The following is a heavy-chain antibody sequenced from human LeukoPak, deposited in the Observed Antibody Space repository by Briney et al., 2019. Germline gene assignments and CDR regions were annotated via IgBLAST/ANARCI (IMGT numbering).Heavy chain of an antibody. J-gene: IGHJ6*04. Sequence: GGSLRLSCAASGFTFSSYRMNWVRQAPGKGLEWVSSISSSGVYIYYADSLKGRFTISRDNAKDSLYLQMNSLRAEDTAVYYCAELGITMIGGVWGKGTTVTISS. CDR1: GFTFSSYR. CDR2: ISSSGVYI. D-gene: IGHD3-10*02. CDR3: AELGITMIGGV. V-gene: IGHV3-21*01.